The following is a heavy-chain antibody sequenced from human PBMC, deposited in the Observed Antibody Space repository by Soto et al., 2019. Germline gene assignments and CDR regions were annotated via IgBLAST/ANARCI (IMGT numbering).Heavy chain of an antibody. CDR3: ASIGYGYTVYDY. V-gene: IGHV4-30-4*01. Sequence: QVQLQESGPGLVKPSQTLSLTCTVSGGSISSGDYYWSWIRQPPGKGLEWIGYIYYSGSTYYNPSPTSPLXVXVXSSKDPFSPTLSSVTAADTAASSFASIGYGYTVYDYWGQGTLVTVSS. J-gene: IGHJ4*02. CDR2: IYYSGST. CDR1: GGSISSGDYY. D-gene: IGHD5-18*01.